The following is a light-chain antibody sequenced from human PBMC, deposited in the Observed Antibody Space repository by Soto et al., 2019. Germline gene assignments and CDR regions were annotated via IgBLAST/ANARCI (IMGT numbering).Light chain of an antibody. CDR1: QDISNY. CDR3: QQYDNLPLT. J-gene: IGKJ4*01. CDR2: DAS. V-gene: IGKV1-33*01. Sequence: IQMTQSQSSLSASVGDIVTITCQSSQDISNYLNWYQQKPGKAPKLLIYDASNLETGVPSRFSGSGSGTDFTFTISSLQPEDIATYYCQQYDNLPLTFGGGTKADIK.